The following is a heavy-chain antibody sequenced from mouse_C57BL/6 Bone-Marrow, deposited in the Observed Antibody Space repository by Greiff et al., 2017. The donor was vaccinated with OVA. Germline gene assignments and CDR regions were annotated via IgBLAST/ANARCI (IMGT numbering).Heavy chain of an antibody. CDR1: GYAFSSSW. J-gene: IGHJ3*01. CDR2: IYPGDGDT. Sequence: QVQLQQSGPELVKPGASVKISCKASGYAFSSSWMNWVKQRPGKGLEWIGRIYPGDGDTNYNGKFKGKATLTADKSSSTAHMQLSSLTSEDSAVYFCANSNECAYWGQGTLVTVSA. D-gene: IGHD2-5*01. V-gene: IGHV1-82*01. CDR3: ANSNECAY.